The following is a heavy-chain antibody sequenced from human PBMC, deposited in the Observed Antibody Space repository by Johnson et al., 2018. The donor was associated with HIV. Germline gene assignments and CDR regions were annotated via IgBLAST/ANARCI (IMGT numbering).Heavy chain of an antibody. CDR2: ISYDGSNK. Sequence: QVQLVESGGGVVQPGRSLRLSCAASGFTFSSYAMHWVRQAPGKGLEWVAVISYDGSNKYYADSVKGRFTIYRDNSKNTLYLQMNSLRAEDTAVYYCAKGERYYNFWSGYHDAFAIWGRGTMVTVSS. D-gene: IGHD3-3*01. CDR1: GFTFSSYA. V-gene: IGHV3-30-3*01. CDR3: AKGERYYNFWSGYHDAFAI. J-gene: IGHJ3*02.